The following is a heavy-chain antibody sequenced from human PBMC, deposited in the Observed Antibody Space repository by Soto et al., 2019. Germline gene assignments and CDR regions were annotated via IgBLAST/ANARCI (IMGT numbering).Heavy chain of an antibody. CDR1: VGTFSTYS. CDR2: IIPILGIA. Sequence: QVQLVQSGAEVKKPGSSVKVSCKDSVGTFSTYSRFWVRQAPGQGLEWMGRIIPILGIANYAQKFQGRVTITADKSTSTAYMELSSLRSKDTALYYCTIGSWSGEVFDIWGQGTMVTVSS. V-gene: IGHV1-69*02. D-gene: IGHD2-21*01. J-gene: IGHJ3*02. CDR3: TIGSWSGEVFDI.